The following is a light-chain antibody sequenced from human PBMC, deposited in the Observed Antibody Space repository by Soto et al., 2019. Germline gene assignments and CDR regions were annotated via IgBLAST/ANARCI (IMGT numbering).Light chain of an antibody. CDR3: CSFSGSPYV. Sequence: QSALTQPRSVSGSPGQSVTISCTGTSSDVGGYNDVSWYQQHPGKAPKLMIYDVTKRPSGVPDRFSGSKSGNTASLTISGLQAEDEADYYCCSFSGSPYVFGSGTKLTVL. CDR2: DVT. CDR1: SSDVGGYND. J-gene: IGLJ1*01. V-gene: IGLV2-11*01.